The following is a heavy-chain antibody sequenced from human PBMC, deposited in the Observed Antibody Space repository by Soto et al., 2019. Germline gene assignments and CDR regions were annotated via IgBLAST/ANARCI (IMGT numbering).Heavy chain of an antibody. CDR1: GFSLSSSGVG. CDR3: AHRRMTTVTPYYFDY. J-gene: IGHJ4*02. V-gene: IGHV2-5*02. Sequence: QITLKESGPTLVKPTQTLTLTCTFSGFSLSSSGVGVGWIRQPPGKALEWLALIYWDDDKRYSPSLESRLTITKDTSKNQVVLTMTNMDPVDTATYYCAHRRMTTVTPYYFDYWGQGTLVTVSS. D-gene: IGHD4-17*01. CDR2: IYWDDDK.